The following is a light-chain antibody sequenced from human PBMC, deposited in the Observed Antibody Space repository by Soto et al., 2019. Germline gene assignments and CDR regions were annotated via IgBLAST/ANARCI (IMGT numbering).Light chain of an antibody. Sequence: QSVLTQPASVSGSPGQSITISCTGTSSDVGSYNLVSWYRQHPGKAPKLMIYEATKRPSGVSNRFSGSKSGNTASLTISGLQAEDEADYYCCSYAGSGTYVSFGGGTKLTVL. CDR2: EAT. CDR1: SSDVGSYNL. V-gene: IGLV2-23*01. CDR3: CSYAGSGTYVS. J-gene: IGLJ2*01.